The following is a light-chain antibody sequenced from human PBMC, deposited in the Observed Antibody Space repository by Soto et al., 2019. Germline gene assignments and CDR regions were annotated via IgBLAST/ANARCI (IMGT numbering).Light chain of an antibody. Sequence: QSVLTQSPSASGTPGQRVTISCSGSGSNIGSNTVNWYQQLPGTAPKLLIYSNNQRPSGVPDRFSGSKSGTSASLAISGLQSEDEGDYYCAAWDDSLNGLVFGGGTKVTVL. V-gene: IGLV1-44*01. J-gene: IGLJ2*01. CDR3: AAWDDSLNGLV. CDR2: SNN. CDR1: GSNIGSNT.